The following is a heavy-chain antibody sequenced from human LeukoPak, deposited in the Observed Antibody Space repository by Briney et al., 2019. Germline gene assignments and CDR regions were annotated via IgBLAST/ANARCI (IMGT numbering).Heavy chain of an antibody. CDR3: ARYGSSWMAGDY. CDR1: GYSISSGYY. CDR2: IYHSGST. J-gene: IGHJ4*02. D-gene: IGHD6-13*01. V-gene: IGHV4-38-2*01. Sequence: PSETLSLTCAVSGYSISSGYYWGWIRQPPGKGLEWIGGIYHSGSTYYNPSLKSRVTISVDTSKNQFSLKLSSVTAADAAVYYCARYGSSWMAGDYWGQGTLVTVSS.